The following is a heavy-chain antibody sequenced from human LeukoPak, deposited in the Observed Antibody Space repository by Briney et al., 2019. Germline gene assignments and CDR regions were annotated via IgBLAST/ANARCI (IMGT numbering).Heavy chain of an antibody. CDR1: GGSISSYY. Sequence: SETLSLTCTVSGGSISSYYWSWIRQPPGKGLEWIGYMYYSGSTNYNPSLKSQVTISVDTSKNQFSLKLSSVTAADTAVYYCATTQKPGELPVDYWGQGTPVTVSS. CDR3: ATTQKPGELPVDY. D-gene: IGHD1-26*01. CDR2: MYYSGST. J-gene: IGHJ4*02. V-gene: IGHV4-59*01.